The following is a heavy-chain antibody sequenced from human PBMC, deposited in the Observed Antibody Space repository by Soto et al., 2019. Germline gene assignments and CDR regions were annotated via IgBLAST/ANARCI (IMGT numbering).Heavy chain of an antibody. D-gene: IGHD1-26*01. CDR3: ASAPILVSVTMHENYFDS. J-gene: IGHJ4*02. CDR2: IIPIFDTT. V-gene: IGHV1-69*13. Sequence: SVNVSCKASGGTFSNSGISCVRQAPGQGLEWMGGIIPIFDTTNYAQKLQGRITIIADESTNTVYMELSNLRSADTGVYYCASAPILVSVTMHENYFDSWGQGNMVTVSA. CDR1: GGTFSNSG.